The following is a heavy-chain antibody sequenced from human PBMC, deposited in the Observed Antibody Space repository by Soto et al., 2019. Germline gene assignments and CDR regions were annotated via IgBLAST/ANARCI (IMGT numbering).Heavy chain of an antibody. CDR3: ARGRDSSSWYIIYDYYGMDV. J-gene: IGHJ6*02. D-gene: IGHD6-13*01. Sequence: QVQLQQWGAGLLKPSETLSLTCAVYGGSFSGYYWSWIRQPPGKWLEWIGEINHSVSTNYNPSLKSRVTISVDTSKNQCALRLSSVTAADTAVYYCARGRDSSSWYIIYDYYGMDVWGQGTTVTVSS. CDR1: GGSFSGYY. V-gene: IGHV4-34*01. CDR2: INHSVST.